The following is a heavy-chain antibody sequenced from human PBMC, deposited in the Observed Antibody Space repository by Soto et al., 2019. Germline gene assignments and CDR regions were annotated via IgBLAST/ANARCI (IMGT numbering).Heavy chain of an antibody. CDR2: ISSSSSYI. CDR1: GITFSSYS. J-gene: IGHJ6*02. CDR3: ARDHPRNDITIFGVVIIYYYYGMDV. Sequence: EVQLVESGGGLVKPGGSLRLSCAASGITFSSYSMNWVRQAPGKGLEWVSSISSSSSYIYYADSVKGRFTISRDNAKNSLYLQMNSLRAEDTAVYYCARDHPRNDITIFGVVIIYYYYGMDVWGQGTTVTVSS. D-gene: IGHD3-3*01. V-gene: IGHV3-21*01.